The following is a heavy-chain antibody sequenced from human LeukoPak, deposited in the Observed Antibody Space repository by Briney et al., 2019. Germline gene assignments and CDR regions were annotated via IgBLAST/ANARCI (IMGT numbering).Heavy chain of an antibody. CDR1: GFTFSSYA. J-gene: IGHJ4*02. Sequence: GGSLRLSCAASGFTFSSYAMSWVRQAPGKGLEWVSAISGSGGSTYYADSVKGRFTISRDNAKNSLYLQMNSLRAEDTAVYYCARDWGEYYFDYWGQGTLVTVSS. D-gene: IGHD3-16*01. CDR2: ISGSGGST. CDR3: ARDWGEYYFDY. V-gene: IGHV3-23*01.